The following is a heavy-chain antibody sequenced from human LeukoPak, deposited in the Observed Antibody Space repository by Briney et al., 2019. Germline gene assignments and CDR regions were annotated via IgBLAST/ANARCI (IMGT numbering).Heavy chain of an antibody. J-gene: IGHJ4*02. CDR1: GFTFSDYY. D-gene: IGHD6-19*01. CDR2: ISSSGSTI. CDR3: AKIDGSGWYRY. Sequence: GGSLRLSCAASGFTFSDYYMSWIRQAPGKGLEWVSYISSSGSTIYYADSVKGRFTISRDNAKNSLYLQMNSLRADDTAVYYCAKIDGSGWYRYWGQGTLVTVSS. V-gene: IGHV3-11*04.